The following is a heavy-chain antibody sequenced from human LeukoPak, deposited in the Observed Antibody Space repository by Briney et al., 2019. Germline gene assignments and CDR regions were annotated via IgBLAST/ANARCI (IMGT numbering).Heavy chain of an antibody. V-gene: IGHV3-30*02. CDR1: GFTFSTYG. J-gene: IGHJ6*03. CDR3: AKEGYFYMDV. CDR2: IRYDGSNK. Sequence: GGSLRLSCAASGFTFSTYGMHWVRQAPGKGLEWVAFIRYDGSNKYYADSVKGRSTISRDNSKNTLYLQVNSLRTEDTAVYYCAKEGYFYMDVWGIGTTVTISS.